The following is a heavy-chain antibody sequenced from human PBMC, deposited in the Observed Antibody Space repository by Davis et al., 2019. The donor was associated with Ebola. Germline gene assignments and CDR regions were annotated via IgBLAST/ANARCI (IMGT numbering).Heavy chain of an antibody. CDR3: ARDNCSGGSCWYGMDV. Sequence: ASVKVSCKASGYTFTSYAMHWVRQAPGQRLEWMGWINAGNGNTKYSQKFQGRVTITADESTSTAYMELSSLRSEDTAVYYCARDNCSGGSCWYGMDVWGQGTTVTVSS. D-gene: IGHD2-15*01. CDR2: INAGNGNT. J-gene: IGHJ6*02. CDR1: GYTFTSYA. V-gene: IGHV1-3*01.